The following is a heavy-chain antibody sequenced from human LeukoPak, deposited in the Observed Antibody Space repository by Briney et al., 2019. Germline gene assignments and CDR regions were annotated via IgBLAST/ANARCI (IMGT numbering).Heavy chain of an antibody. CDR1: RGSISSFY. Sequence: SETLSLTCTVSRGSISSFYWSWIRQPPGKGLEWIGYIYYSGSTNYNPSLKSRVTISVDTSKNQFSLKLSSVTAADTAVYYCARVGRGRHIDYWGQGTLVTVSS. J-gene: IGHJ4*02. CDR3: ARVGRGRHIDY. D-gene: IGHD3-10*01. V-gene: IGHV4-59*01. CDR2: IYYSGST.